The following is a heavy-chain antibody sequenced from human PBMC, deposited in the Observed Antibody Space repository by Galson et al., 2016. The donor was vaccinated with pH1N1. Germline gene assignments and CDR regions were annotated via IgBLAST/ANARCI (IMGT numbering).Heavy chain of an antibody. CDR1: GFTFRSSA. CDR2: ISGSGGAT. V-gene: IGHV3-23*01. Sequence: SLRLSCAASGFTFRSSAMNWVRQAPGKGLEWVSAISGSGGATYYADSVRSRFPLSRDNSKNTRYVQMNSLRDEDTAIDYCAKDITIGTANFFDAWGQGMLVTVSS. CDR3: AKDITIGTANFFDA. J-gene: IGHJ5*02. D-gene: IGHD1-1*01.